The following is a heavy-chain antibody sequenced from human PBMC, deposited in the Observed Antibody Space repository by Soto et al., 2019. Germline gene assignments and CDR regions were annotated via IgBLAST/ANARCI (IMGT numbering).Heavy chain of an antibody. CDR3: ARDSLFYGDYRDYYYGMDV. D-gene: IGHD4-17*01. CDR2: IYYSGST. J-gene: IGHJ6*02. Sequence: PSETLSLTCTVSGCSISSGGYYWSWIRQPPGKGLEWIGYIYYSGSTYYNPSLKSRVTISVDTSKNQFSLKLSSVTAADTAVYYCARDSLFYGDYRDYYYGMDVWGQGTMVTVSS. CDR1: GCSISSGGYY. V-gene: IGHV4-30-4*01.